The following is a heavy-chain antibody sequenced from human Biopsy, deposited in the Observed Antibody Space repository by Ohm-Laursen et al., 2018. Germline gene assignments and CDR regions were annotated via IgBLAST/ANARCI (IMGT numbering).Heavy chain of an antibody. V-gene: IGHV4-59*04. Sequence: SDTLSLTCTVSRGSISSYYWSWIRQPPGKGLEWIGTIRNTYFRTSLKSRVTMSVDTSKNQFSLKLSSVTAADTGVYYCAQTRNDYGGFYFDYWGRGTPVTVSS. CDR3: AQTRNDYGGFYFDY. CDR1: RGSISSYY. J-gene: IGHJ4*02. D-gene: IGHD4/OR15-4a*01. CDR2: IRNT.